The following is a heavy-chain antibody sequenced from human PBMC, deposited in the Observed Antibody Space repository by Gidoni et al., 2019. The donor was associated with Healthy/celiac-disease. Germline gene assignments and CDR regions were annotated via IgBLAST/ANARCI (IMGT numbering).Heavy chain of an antibody. J-gene: IGHJ3*02. CDR1: GFPFAAYA. V-gene: IGHV3-9*01. CDR2: ISGNSGRI. CDR3: AKDISDYYDSSVDAFDI. Sequence: VPLVASWGELVHPRRSLRLSCAASGFPFAAYAMPWVRQAPGKGLEWVSGISGNSGRIGYADSVKGRFTISRDNAKNSLYLQRNSLRAEDTALYYCAKDISDYYDSSVDAFDIWGQGTMVTVSS. D-gene: IGHD3-22*01.